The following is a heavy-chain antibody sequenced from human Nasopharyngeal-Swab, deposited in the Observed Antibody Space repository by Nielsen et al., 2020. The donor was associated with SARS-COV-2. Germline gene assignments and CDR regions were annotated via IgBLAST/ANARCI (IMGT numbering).Heavy chain of an antibody. CDR2: ISGSGGST. D-gene: IGHD3-22*01. Sequence: GGSLRLSCAASGFTFSSYAMSWVRQAPGQGLEWVSAISGSGGSTYYADSVKGRFTISRDNSKNTLYLQMNSLRAEDTAVYYCAKDRSLRGRITMIVVVITGAFDIWGQGTMVTVSS. J-gene: IGHJ3*02. CDR3: AKDRSLRGRITMIVVVITGAFDI. V-gene: IGHV3-23*01. CDR1: GFTFSSYA.